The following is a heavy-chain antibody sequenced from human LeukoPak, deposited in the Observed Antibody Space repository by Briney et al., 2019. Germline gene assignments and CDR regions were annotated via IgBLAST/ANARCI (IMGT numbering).Heavy chain of an antibody. CDR3: ARLLDHRIVQSNSIRDY. J-gene: IGHJ4*02. Sequence: SETLPLTCAVYGGSFSGYYWSWIRQPPGKGLEWIGEINHSGSTNYNPSLKSRVTISVDTSKNQFSLKLSSVTAADTAVYYCARLLDHRIVQSNSIRDYWGQGTLVTVSS. D-gene: IGHD2/OR15-2a*01. V-gene: IGHV4-34*01. CDR2: INHSGST. CDR1: GGSFSGYY.